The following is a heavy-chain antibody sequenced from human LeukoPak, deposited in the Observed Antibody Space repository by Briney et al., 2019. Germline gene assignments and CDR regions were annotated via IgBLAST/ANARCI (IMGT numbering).Heavy chain of an antibody. V-gene: IGHV3-23*01. CDR2: IGGGST. CDR1: GFTFGNYA. CDR3: ARRQAYYFDY. Sequence: GRSLRLSCIASGFTFGNYAMSWVRQAPGKGLEWVSAIGGGSTYYADSVKGRFTISRDNSKNTLYLQMNTLRAEDTAEYYCARRQAYYFDYWGQGALVTVSS. J-gene: IGHJ4*02.